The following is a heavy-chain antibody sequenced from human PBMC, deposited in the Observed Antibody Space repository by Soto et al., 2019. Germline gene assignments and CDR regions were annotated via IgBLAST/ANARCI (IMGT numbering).Heavy chain of an antibody. Sequence: SETLSLTCTVSGGSISSGGYYWSWIRQHPGKGLEWIGYIYYSGSTYYNPSLKSRVTISVDTSKNQFSLKLSSVTAADTAVYYCARLPSLTGYGTRYYYGMDVWGQGTTVTVSS. J-gene: IGHJ6*02. CDR1: GGSISSGGYY. CDR3: ARLPSLTGYGTRYYYGMDV. V-gene: IGHV4-31*03. D-gene: IGHD1-20*01. CDR2: IYYSGST.